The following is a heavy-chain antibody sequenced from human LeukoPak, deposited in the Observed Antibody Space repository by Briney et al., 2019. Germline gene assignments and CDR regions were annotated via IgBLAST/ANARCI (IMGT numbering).Heavy chain of an antibody. CDR2: IYSGGST. J-gene: IGHJ6*02. CDR1: GFIVSSNY. D-gene: IGHD3-16*01. V-gene: IGHV3-66*01. Sequence: GGSLRLSCAASGFIVSSNYMNWVRQAPGKGLEWVSVIYSGGSTYYADSVKGRFTISRDNSKNTLYLQMNSLRAEDTAVYYCARGVPQNYYYGMDVWGQGTTVTVSS. CDR3: ARGVPQNYYYGMDV.